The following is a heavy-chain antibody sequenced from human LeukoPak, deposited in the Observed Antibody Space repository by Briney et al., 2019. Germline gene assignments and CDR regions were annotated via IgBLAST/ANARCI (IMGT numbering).Heavy chain of an antibody. J-gene: IGHJ6*04. D-gene: IGHD2-15*01. V-gene: IGHV1-69*06. CDR3: ARERRVVVAPRSYYYYGMDV. CDR1: GGTFSSYA. Sequence: ASVKVSCKASGGTFSSYAISWVRQAPGQGLEWMEGIIPIFGTANYAQKFQGRVTITADKSTSTAYMELSSLRSEDTAVYYCARERRVVVAPRSYYYYGMDVWGKGTTVTVSS. CDR2: IIPIFGTA.